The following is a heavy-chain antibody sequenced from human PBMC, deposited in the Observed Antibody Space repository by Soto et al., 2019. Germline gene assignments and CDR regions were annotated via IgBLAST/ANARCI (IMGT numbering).Heavy chain of an antibody. CDR2: IDPSDSYT. CDR1: GYSFTRYR. D-gene: IGHD2-2*01. CDR3: AFLGDIVVVPAQEVYV. Sequence: GESLKISRKGSGYSFTRYRISWVRQMPGKGLEWMGRIDPSDSYTNYSPSFQGHVTISADKSISTAYLQWSSLKASDTAMYYCAFLGDIVVVPAQEVYVWGQGTTVTVSS. V-gene: IGHV5-10-1*01. J-gene: IGHJ6*02.